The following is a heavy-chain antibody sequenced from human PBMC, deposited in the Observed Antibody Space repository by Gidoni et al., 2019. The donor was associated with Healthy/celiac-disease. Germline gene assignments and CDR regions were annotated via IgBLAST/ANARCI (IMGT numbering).Heavy chain of an antibody. CDR3: ARGRGYSSTSWFDP. V-gene: IGHV4-34*01. CDR1: GGSFSGYY. CDR2: INHSGST. J-gene: IGHJ5*02. Sequence: QVQLQQWDAGLLKPSETLSLTCAVYGGSFSGYYWSWIRQPPGKGLEWIGEINHSGSTNYNPSLKSRVTISVDTSKNQFSLKLSSVTAADTAVYYCARGRGYSSTSWFDPWGQGTLVTVSS. D-gene: IGHD6-13*01.